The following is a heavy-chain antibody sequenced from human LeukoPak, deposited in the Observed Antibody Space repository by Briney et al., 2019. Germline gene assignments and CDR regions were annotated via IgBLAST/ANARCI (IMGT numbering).Heavy chain of an antibody. D-gene: IGHD3-3*01. CDR2: IYTSGST. CDR3: AREPLWSGYTYYYYYMDV. CDR1: GGSISSYY. J-gene: IGHJ6*03. Sequence: SETLSLTCTVSGGSISSYYWSWIRQPAGKGLEWIGRIYTSGSTNSNPSLKSRVTMSVDTSKNQFSLTLSSVSDADTAVYYCAREPLWSGYTYYYYYMDVWGKGTTVTVSS. V-gene: IGHV4-4*07.